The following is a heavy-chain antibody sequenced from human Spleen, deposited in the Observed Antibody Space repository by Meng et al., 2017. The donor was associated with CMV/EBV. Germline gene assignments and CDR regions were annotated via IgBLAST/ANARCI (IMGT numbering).Heavy chain of an antibody. Sequence: ASVKVSCKASGYTFNSYGISWVRQAPGQGLEWMGWISAYNGNTNYAQKFQGRVTVTTDTSTSTAYMELRSLRSDDTAVYYCAREDRASGSYYNYYYGMDVWGQGTTVTVSS. CDR1: GYTFNSYG. CDR2: ISAYNGNT. D-gene: IGHD1-26*01. CDR3: AREDRASGSYYNYYYGMDV. V-gene: IGHV1-18*01. J-gene: IGHJ6*02.